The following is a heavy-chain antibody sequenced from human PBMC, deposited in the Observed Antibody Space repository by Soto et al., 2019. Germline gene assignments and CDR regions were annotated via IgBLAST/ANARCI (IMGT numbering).Heavy chain of an antibody. Sequence: PXERLCLTGSVSGCFISNGYYWYWIRQPPGRGLEWIVSIYPTGTTYYNPSLKSRVTISVDTSKNHFSLKLTSVTAADTAVYYCARDANYGLYYFDHWGQGTLVTVYS. J-gene: IGHJ4*02. CDR3: ARDANYGLYYFDH. CDR2: IYPTGTT. D-gene: IGHD3-10*01. CDR1: GCFISNGYY. V-gene: IGHV4-38-2*02.